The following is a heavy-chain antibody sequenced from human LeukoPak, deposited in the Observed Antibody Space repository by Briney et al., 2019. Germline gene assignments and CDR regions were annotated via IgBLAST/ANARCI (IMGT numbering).Heavy chain of an antibody. Sequence: GGTLRLSCAASGFIFSSHGMNWVRQAPGKGLEWVSGISPSGDITYYADSVKGRFTISRDSSKNTLYLQMDSLRAEDTALYYCAEGHVITSNLDYWGQGTLVTVSS. D-gene: IGHD3-22*01. CDR1: GFIFSSHG. CDR3: AEGHVITSNLDY. J-gene: IGHJ4*02. V-gene: IGHV3-23*01. CDR2: ISPSGDIT.